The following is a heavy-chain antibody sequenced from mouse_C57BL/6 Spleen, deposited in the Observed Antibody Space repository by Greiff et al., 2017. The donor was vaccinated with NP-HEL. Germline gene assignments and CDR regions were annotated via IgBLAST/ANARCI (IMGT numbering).Heavy chain of an antibody. V-gene: IGHV1-64*01. Sequence: VQLQQPGAELVKPGASVKLSCKASGYTFTSYWMHWVKQRPGQGLEWIGMIHPNSGSTNYNEKFKSKATLTVDKSSSTAYMQLSSLTSEDSAVYYCARGTIYYEGAMDYWGQGTSVTVSS. CDR2: IHPNSGST. J-gene: IGHJ4*01. CDR3: ARGTIYYEGAMDY. CDR1: GYTFTSYW. D-gene: IGHD2-4*01.